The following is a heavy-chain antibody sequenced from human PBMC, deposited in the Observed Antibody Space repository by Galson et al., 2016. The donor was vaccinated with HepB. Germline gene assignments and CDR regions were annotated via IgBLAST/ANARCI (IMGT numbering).Heavy chain of an antibody. CDR3: ARDPLFDY. CDR2: INPIFGTG. J-gene: IGHJ4*02. V-gene: IGHV1-69*06. CDR1: GGTFSSYG. Sequence: SVKVSCKASGGTFSSYGISWVRQAPGQGLEWMGGINPIFGTGNNAQKFQGRVTITADKSTSTAYMELSSLRSEDTAVYYCARDPLFDYWGQGTLVTVSS.